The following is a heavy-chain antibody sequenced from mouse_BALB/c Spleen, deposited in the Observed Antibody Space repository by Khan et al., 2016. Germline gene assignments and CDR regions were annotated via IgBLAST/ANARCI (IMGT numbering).Heavy chain of an antibody. Sequence: EVQLQESGPDLVKPSQSLSLTCTVTGYSITSGYSWHWIRQFPGNKLEWMGYIHYSGNTNYNPSLKSRISVTRDTSKNQFFLQLNSVTTEDTATYYCTRYLDGSGPWFADWGQGTLVTVSA. CDR2: IHYSGNT. V-gene: IGHV3-1*02. CDR3: TRYLDGSGPWFAD. D-gene: IGHD1-1*01. CDR1: GYSITSGYS. J-gene: IGHJ3*01.